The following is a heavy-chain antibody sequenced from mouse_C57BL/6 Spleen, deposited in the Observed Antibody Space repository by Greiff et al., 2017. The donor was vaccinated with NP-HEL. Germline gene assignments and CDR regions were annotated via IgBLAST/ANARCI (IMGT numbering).Heavy chain of an antibody. CDR3: AREGNDNSIFLFAY. Sequence: QVQLQQSGAELVKPGASVKISCKASGYAFSSYWMNWVKQRPGKGLEWIGQIYPGDGDTNYNGKFKGKATLTADKSSSTAYMQLSSLTSEDSAVYFCAREGNDNSIFLFAYWGQGTLVTVSA. D-gene: IGHD2-1*01. J-gene: IGHJ3*01. CDR1: GYAFSSYW. V-gene: IGHV1-80*01. CDR2: IYPGDGDT.